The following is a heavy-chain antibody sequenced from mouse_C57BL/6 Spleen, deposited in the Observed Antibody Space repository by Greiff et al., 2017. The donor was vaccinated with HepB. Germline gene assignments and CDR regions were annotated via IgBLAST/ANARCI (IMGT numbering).Heavy chain of an antibody. J-gene: IGHJ3*01. CDR1: GFTFSSYA. Sequence: EVHLVESGGGLVKPGGSLKLSCAASGFTFSSYAMSWVRQTPEKRLEWVATISDGGSYTYYPDNVKGRFTISRDNAKNNLYLQMSHLKSEDTAIYYCARDRYYYGSSLNWFAYWGQGTLVTVSA. CDR3: ARDRYYYGSSLNWFAY. V-gene: IGHV5-4*01. CDR2: ISDGGSYT. D-gene: IGHD1-1*01.